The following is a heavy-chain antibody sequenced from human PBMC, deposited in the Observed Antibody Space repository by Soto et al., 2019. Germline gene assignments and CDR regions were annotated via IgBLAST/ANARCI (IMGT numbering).Heavy chain of an antibody. CDR2: ISNRGDT. Sequence: EVQMLESGGGLVQPWGSLILSCTASGFIVSDTYVNWVRQAPGNGLEWVSVISNRGDTHYADSVRGTFSLSRDISDNTLHLQMNNVRVEDTSVYYCAREPRYCRGGSCSITGDAYDIWGQGTMVTVS. V-gene: IGHV3-66*01. D-gene: IGHD2-15*01. J-gene: IGHJ3*02. CDR1: GFIVSDTY. CDR3: AREPRYCRGGSCSITGDAYDI.